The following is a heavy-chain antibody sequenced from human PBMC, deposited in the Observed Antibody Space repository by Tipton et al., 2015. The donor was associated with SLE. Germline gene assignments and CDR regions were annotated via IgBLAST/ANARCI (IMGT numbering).Heavy chain of an antibody. CDR3: ATSEKGRGPGNGLDV. CDR1: GGTFSTSA. Sequence: QLVQSGPEVKKPGSSVKVSCKASGGTFSTSAVSWVRQAPGQGLEWVGGIIPIIDITHYAQKFRGRATITADKSTSTAYMELGSLISEDTAVYYCATSEKGRGPGNGLDVWGQGTTVTVSS. CDR2: IIPIIDIT. V-gene: IGHV1-69*17. J-gene: IGHJ6*02. D-gene: IGHD6-13*01.